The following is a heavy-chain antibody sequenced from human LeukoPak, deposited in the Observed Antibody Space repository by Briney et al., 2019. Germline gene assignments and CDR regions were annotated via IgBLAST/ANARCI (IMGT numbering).Heavy chain of an antibody. CDR2: INHSGNT. Sequence: SETLSLTCAVYGGSFSDYYWSWIRQPPGKGLEWIGEINHSGNTIYNPSLKSRVTISVDTSKNQLSLRLSSVTAADTTVYYCARGLRRYSKAFPFDYWGQGTLVTVSS. CDR3: ARGLRRYSKAFPFDY. V-gene: IGHV4-34*01. J-gene: IGHJ4*02. CDR1: GGSFSDYY. D-gene: IGHD5-18*01.